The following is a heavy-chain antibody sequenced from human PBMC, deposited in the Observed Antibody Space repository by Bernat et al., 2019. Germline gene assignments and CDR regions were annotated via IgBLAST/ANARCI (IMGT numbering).Heavy chain of an antibody. CDR1: GFTFSNCA. CDR2: ISYDENNM. D-gene: IGHD6-13*01. Sequence: VQLVESGGGVVQPGRSLRLSCAASGFTFSNCAMHWVRQAPGKGLEWVAVISYDENNMYYADSVKGRFTISRDNSKDTLYLQMNSLRAEDTAVYFCAREGYSRSTWGYFDYWGQGTLVTVSS. V-gene: IGHV3-30-3*01. J-gene: IGHJ4*02. CDR3: AREGYSRSTWGYFDY.